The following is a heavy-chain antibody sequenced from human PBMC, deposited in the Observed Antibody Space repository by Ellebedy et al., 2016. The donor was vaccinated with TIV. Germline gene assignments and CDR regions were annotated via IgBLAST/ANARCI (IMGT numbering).Heavy chain of an antibody. CDR2: IHHSGSA. CDR1: GVSISSSSDY. J-gene: IGHJ4*02. CDR3: ARMESNYGFSYY. Sequence: MPGGSLRLSCSVSGVSISSSSDYWGWIRQAPGKGLEWIGSIHHSGSAYYNPSLKSRVSISIDTSKNQFSLKLSSVTAADTAVYYCARMESNYGFSYYWGQGTLVTVSS. V-gene: IGHV4-39*07. D-gene: IGHD3-10*01.